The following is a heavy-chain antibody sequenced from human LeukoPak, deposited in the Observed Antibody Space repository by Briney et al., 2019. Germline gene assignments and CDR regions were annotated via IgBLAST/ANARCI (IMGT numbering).Heavy chain of an antibody. Sequence: GGSLRLSCAASGFTFSNYAMGWVRRAPGKGLEWVSSISAGGESELYAASVRGRFIISRDNSKTTMYLQMNSLRAEDTALYFCARRESMIPFDYWGQGSLVTVSS. J-gene: IGHJ4*02. CDR2: ISAGGESE. V-gene: IGHV3-23*01. D-gene: IGHD3-16*01. CDR3: ARRESMIPFDY. CDR1: GFTFSNYA.